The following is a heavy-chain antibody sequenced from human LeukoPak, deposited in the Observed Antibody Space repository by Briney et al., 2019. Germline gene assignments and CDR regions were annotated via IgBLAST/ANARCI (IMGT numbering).Heavy chain of an antibody. CDR1: GFIFSSYG. CDR3: AKDLAYYYDSSGYDFDY. V-gene: IGHV3-30*18. D-gene: IGHD3-22*01. Sequence: GGSLRLSCAASGFIFSSYGMHWVRQAPGKGLEWVAVISYDGSNKYYADSVKGRFTISRDNSKNTLYLQMNSLRAEDTAVYYCAKDLAYYYDSSGYDFDYWGQGTLVTVSS. J-gene: IGHJ4*02. CDR2: ISYDGSNK.